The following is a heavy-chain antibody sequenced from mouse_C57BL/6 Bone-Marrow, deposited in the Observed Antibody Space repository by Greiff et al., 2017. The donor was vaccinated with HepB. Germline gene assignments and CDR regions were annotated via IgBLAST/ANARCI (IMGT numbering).Heavy chain of an antibody. CDR1: GYSITSGYD. J-gene: IGHJ3*01. D-gene: IGHD1-1*01. CDR2: ISYSGST. Sequence: VQLQQSGPGMVKPSQSLSLTCTVPGYSITSGYDWHWIRHFPGNKLEWMGYISYSGSTNYNPSLKSRISITHDTSKNHFFLKLNSVTTEDTATYYCARGDYYVSSFAYWGQGTLVTVSA. CDR3: ARGDYYVSSFAY. V-gene: IGHV3-1*01.